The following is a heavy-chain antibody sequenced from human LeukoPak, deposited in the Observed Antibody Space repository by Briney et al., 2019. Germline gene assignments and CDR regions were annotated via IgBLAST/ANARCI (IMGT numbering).Heavy chain of an antibody. CDR3: ARDLTSVPTR. D-gene: IGHD4-17*01. Sequence: GGSLRLSCAASGFSLRSSEMNWVRQAPGKGPEWVAHINSADNVEYYTDSVRGRFTMSRDNAKDLLYLHLNSLRDEDTAVYYCARDLTSVPTRWGQGTLVTVSS. CDR1: GFSLRSSE. CDR2: INSADNVE. V-gene: IGHV3-48*03. J-gene: IGHJ4*02.